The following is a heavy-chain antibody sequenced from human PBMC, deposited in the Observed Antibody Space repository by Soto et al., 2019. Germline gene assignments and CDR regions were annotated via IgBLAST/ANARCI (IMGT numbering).Heavy chain of an antibody. CDR3: AHRRLSYYEIFTGLARNAFDI. J-gene: IGHJ3*02. V-gene: IGHV2-5*02. D-gene: IGHD3-9*01. Sequence: QITLKASGPTLVTPTQTLTLTCTFSGFSLSTSGVGVGWLRQPQGKALERLALIYWDDDKRYSPSLKSRLTITTDTSKNQVVLTMTSIDPVDTATYYFAHRRLSYYEIFTGLARNAFDIWGQGTMVTVSS. CDR2: IYWDDDK. CDR1: GFSLSTSGVG.